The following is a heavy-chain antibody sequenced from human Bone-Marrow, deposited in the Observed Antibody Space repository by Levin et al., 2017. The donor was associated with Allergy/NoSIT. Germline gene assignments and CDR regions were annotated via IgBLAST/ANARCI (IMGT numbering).Heavy chain of an antibody. CDR1: GFTFSSYG. J-gene: IGHJ4*02. Sequence: GESLKISCAASGFTFSSYGMHWVRQAPGKGLEWVAVISYDGSNKYYADSVKGRFTISRDNSKNTLYLQMNSLRAEDTAVYYCAKDPNITMVRGVINTPGFNFDYWGQGTLVTVSS. CDR2: ISYDGSNK. V-gene: IGHV3-30*18. CDR3: AKDPNITMVRGVINTPGFNFDY. D-gene: IGHD3-10*01.